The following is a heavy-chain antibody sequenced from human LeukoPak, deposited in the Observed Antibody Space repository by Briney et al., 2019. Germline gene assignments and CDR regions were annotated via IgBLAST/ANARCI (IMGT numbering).Heavy chain of an antibody. CDR3: ARGRYYYGSGSYSDY. Sequence: SETLSLTCAVSGGSFSGYYWSWIRQPPGKGLGWIGEINHSGSTNYNPSLKSRVTISVDTSKNQFSLKLSSVTAADTAVYYCARGRYYYGSGSYSDYWGQGTLVTVSS. D-gene: IGHD3-10*01. CDR1: GGSFSGYY. J-gene: IGHJ4*02. V-gene: IGHV4-34*01. CDR2: INHSGST.